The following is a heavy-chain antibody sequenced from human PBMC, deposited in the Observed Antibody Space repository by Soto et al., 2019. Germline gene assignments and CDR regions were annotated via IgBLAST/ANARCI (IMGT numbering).Heavy chain of an antibody. Sequence: QVQLVQSGGGVVQPGRTLTLSCAAAGLSLTAFGMQWVRQPPGKGLHWVARLTHDGGSAFYADSVKGRFTVSRDTSKNSLYLGMNGLSPEDTAIYYCASIADYWGQGTLVTVAS. J-gene: IGHJ4*02. CDR1: GLSLTAFG. D-gene: IGHD2-21*01. V-gene: IGHV3-30*05. CDR3: ASIADY. CDR2: LTHDGGSA.